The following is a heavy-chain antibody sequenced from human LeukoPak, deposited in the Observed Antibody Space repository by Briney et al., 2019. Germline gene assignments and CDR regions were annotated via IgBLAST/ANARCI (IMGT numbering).Heavy chain of an antibody. CDR3: ARAGHQAYDFWSGYSRYYYGMDV. CDR2: IIPIFGTA. V-gene: IGHV1-69*13. D-gene: IGHD3-3*01. J-gene: IGHJ6*02. Sequence: ASVKVSCKASGGTFSSYAISWVRRAPGQGLEWMGGIIPIFGTANYAQKFQGRVTITADESTSTAYMELSSLRSEDTAVYYCARAGHQAYDFWSGYSRYYYGMDVWGQGTTVTVSS. CDR1: GGTFSSYA.